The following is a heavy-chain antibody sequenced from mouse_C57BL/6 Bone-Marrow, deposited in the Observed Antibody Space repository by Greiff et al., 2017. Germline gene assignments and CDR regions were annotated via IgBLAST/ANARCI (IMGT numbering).Heavy chain of an antibody. Sequence: QVQLQQSGPGLVQPSQSLSITCTVSGFSLPSYGVHWVRQSPGKGLEWLGVIWRGGSTDYNAAFMSRLSITKDNSKSQVFFKMNSLQADDTAIYYCAIWGIYYGYFFDYWGQGTTLTVSS. D-gene: IGHD2-2*01. CDR1: GFSLPSYG. CDR2: IWRGGST. V-gene: IGHV2-5*01. CDR3: AIWGIYYGYFFDY. J-gene: IGHJ2*01.